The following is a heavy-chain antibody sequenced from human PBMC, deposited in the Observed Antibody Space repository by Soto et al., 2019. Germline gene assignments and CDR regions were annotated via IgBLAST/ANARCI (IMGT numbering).Heavy chain of an antibody. Sequence: PGGSLRLSCAASGFTFNTYSMNCVRQAPGKGLEWVSCISGSSNYIYYADSVKGRFTISRDNAKNSLYLQLNSLRAEDTAVYYCVRAPNYIYLYDAFDIWGQGTMVTVSS. CDR3: VRAPNYIYLYDAFDI. J-gene: IGHJ3*02. D-gene: IGHD1-7*01. CDR2: ISGSSNYI. CDR1: GFTFNTYS. V-gene: IGHV3-21*01.